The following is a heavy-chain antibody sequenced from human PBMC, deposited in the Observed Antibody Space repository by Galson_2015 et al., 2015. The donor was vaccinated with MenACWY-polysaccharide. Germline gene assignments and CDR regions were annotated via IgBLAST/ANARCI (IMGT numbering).Heavy chain of an antibody. Sequence: SLRLSCAASAFSFSSYAMNWVRQAPGKGLEWVSGISGSGVNTYYAGSVKGRFTISRDNSKNTLFLQMNSLRAEDTAVFFCAKGAVFRFWNYFPWSCFFEFWGQGTPVTVPP. D-gene: IGHD3-3*01. CDR1: AFSFSSYA. CDR3: AKGAVFRFWNYFPWSCFFEF. J-gene: IGHJ4*01. V-gene: IGHV3-23*01. CDR2: ISGSGVNT.